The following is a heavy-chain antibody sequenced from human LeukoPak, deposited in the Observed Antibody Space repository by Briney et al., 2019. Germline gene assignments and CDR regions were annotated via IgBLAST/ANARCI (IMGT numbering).Heavy chain of an antibody. CDR2: IIPIFGTA. J-gene: IGHJ3*02. V-gene: IGHV1-69*05. CDR1: GGTFSSYA. D-gene: IGHD3-22*01. Sequence: SVKVSCKASGGTFSSYAISWVRQAPGQGLEWMGGIIPIFGTANYAQKFQGRVTITTDESTSTAYMELSSLRSEDTAVYYCARELTDYYDSSGYYSAFDIWGQGTMVTVSS. CDR3: ARELTDYYDSSGYYSAFDI.